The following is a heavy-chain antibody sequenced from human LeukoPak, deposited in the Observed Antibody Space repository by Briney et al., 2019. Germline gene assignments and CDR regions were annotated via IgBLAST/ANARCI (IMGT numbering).Heavy chain of an antibody. Sequence: PSETLSLTCTVSGGSINSSYWSWIRQPPGKGLEWIGYIYYSGGTAYNPSLESRATISVDTSKNQFSLKVNSVTAADTAVYYCARGLHVGFCSSSSCYGVHYYGLDVWGQGITVTVSS. V-gene: IGHV4-59*01. CDR3: ARGLHVGFCSSSSCYGVHYYGLDV. J-gene: IGHJ6*02. CDR1: GGSINSSY. D-gene: IGHD2-2*01. CDR2: IYYSGGT.